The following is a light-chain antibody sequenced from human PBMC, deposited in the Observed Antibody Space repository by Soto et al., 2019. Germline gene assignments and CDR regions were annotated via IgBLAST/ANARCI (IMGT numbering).Light chain of an antibody. J-gene: IGLJ3*02. CDR2: EVR. V-gene: IGLV2-14*01. CDR3: SADTARSTLV. CDR1: MRDVGAYNL. Sequence: QSVLTQPASVSGSAGQSITISCSGTMRDVGAYNLVSWYQQHPGTAPKLIIYEVRNRPSGMSSRFSGSRSGNTASLTISGLQSEDERDYYCSADTARSTLVFGGGTKLTVL.